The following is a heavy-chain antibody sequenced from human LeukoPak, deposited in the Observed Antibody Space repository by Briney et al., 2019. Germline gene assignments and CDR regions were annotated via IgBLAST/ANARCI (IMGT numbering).Heavy chain of an antibody. D-gene: IGHD3-3*01. J-gene: IGHJ4*02. CDR1: GYTFTSYY. Sequence: GASVKVSCKASGYTFTSYYMHWVRQAPGQGLEWMGIINPSGGSTSYAQKFQGRGTMTRDTSTSTVYMELSSLRSEDTAVYYCARDSYYDFWSGYYTLTFDYWGQGTLVTVSS. CDR3: ARDSYYDFWSGYYTLTFDY. CDR2: INPSGGST. V-gene: IGHV1-46*01.